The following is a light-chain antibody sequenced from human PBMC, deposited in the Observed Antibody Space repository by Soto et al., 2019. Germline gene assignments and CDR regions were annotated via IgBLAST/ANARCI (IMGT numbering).Light chain of an antibody. V-gene: IGKV1-39*01. CDR1: QTIGRY. CDR2: AAS. Sequence: DIQMTQSPSSLSASVGDRVTITCRASQTIGRYLNWYLQKPGKAPKLLIYAASSLQREVPSRFSGSGSGTDFTLTISSLQPEDFAIYYCQQSYSTPFTFGPGTKVDVK. J-gene: IGKJ3*01. CDR3: QQSYSTPFT.